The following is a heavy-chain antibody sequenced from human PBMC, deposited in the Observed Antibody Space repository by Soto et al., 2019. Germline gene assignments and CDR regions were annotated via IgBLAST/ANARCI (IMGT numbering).Heavy chain of an antibody. CDR1: GFTFSSYA. CDR3: ANNGNLAVVPAAPDY. Sequence: GGSLRLSCAASGFTFSSYAMNWVRQAPGKGLEWVSGISGSGSSTYYADSVKGRFTISRDNSKNTLYLQMNSLRAEDTAVYYCANNGNLAVVPAAPDYSGQGTLVTLPS. J-gene: IGHJ4*02. CDR2: ISGSGSST. V-gene: IGHV3-23*01. D-gene: IGHD2-2*01.